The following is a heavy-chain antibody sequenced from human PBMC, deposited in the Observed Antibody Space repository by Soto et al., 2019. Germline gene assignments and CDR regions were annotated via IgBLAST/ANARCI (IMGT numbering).Heavy chain of an antibody. J-gene: IGHJ6*03. CDR3: AKDGGVSSWKYCSGGSCYYYYMDV. CDR2: ISGSGDTT. D-gene: IGHD2-15*01. Sequence: GGSLRLSCAASGFTFSSYAMSWVRQAPGKGLEWVSAISGSGDTTYYADSVKGRFSISRENSKNTVYLQMSSLGAEDTAVYYCAKDGGVSSWKYCSGGSCYYYYMDVWGKGTTVTVSS. CDR1: GFTFSSYA. V-gene: IGHV3-23*01.